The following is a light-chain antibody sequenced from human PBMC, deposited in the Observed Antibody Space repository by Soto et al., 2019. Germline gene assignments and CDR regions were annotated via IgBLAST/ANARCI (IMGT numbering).Light chain of an antibody. J-gene: IGKJ1*01. V-gene: IGKV3-20*01. CDR1: QSVSNNY. CDR2: GAS. CDR3: QQYGSSGK. Sequence: EIVLTQSPGTLSLSPGARATLSCRASQSVSNNYLAWYQQKPGQAPRLLIYGASNRATGIPDRFSGSGSGTDFTLTIRRMEPEDFAVYYCQQYGSSGKFGHWTKGEI.